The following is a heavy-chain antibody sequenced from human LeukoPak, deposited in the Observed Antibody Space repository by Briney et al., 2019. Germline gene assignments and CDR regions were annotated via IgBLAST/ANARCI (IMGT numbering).Heavy chain of an antibody. Sequence: GRSLRLPCAASGFTFSSYAMHWVRQAPGKGLEWVAVISYDGSNKYYADSVKGRFTISRDNSKNTLYLQMNSLRAEDTAVYYCARGRFLEWINYYYYGMDVWGQGTTVTVSS. CDR1: GFTFSSYA. CDR2: ISYDGSNK. V-gene: IGHV3-30-3*01. CDR3: ARGRFLEWINYYYYGMDV. J-gene: IGHJ6*02. D-gene: IGHD3-3*01.